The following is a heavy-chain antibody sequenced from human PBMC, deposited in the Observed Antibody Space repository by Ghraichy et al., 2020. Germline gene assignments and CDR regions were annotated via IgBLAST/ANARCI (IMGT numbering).Heavy chain of an antibody. Sequence: SETLSLTCTVSCGSISSYYWSWIRQPPGKGLEWIGYIYYSGSTNYNPSLKSRVTISVDTSKNQFSLKLSSVTAADTAVYYCARGGEYSSSSVYYYYYMDVWGKGTTVTVSS. D-gene: IGHD6-6*01. CDR1: CGSISSYY. CDR2: IYYSGST. V-gene: IGHV4-59*01. J-gene: IGHJ6*03. CDR3: ARGGEYSSSSVYYYYYMDV.